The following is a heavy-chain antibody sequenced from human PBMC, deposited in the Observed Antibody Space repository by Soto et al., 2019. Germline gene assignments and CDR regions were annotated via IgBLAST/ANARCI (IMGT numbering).Heavy chain of an antibody. J-gene: IGHJ6*03. CDR3: ARASSITGTIGGYYYYMDV. CDR2: IIPILGIA. Sequence: ASVKVSCKASGGTFSSYTISWVRQAPGQGLEWMGRIIPILGIANYAQKFQGRVTITADKSTSTAYMELSSLRSEDTAVYYCARASSITGTIGGYYYYMDVWGKGTTVTVSS. D-gene: IGHD1-7*01. CDR1: GGTFSSYT. V-gene: IGHV1-69*02.